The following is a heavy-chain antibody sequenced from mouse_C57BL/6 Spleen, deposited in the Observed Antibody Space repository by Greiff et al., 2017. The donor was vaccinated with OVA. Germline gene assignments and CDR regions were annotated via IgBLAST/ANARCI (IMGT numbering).Heavy chain of an antibody. Sequence: VQLQQPGAELVKPGASVKMSCKASGYTFTSYWITWVKQRPGQGLEWIGDIYPGSGSTNYNEKFKSKATLTVDTSSSTAYMQLSSLTSEDSAVYYGARERDYYGRDFDYWGQGTTLTVSS. D-gene: IGHD1-1*01. CDR2: IYPGSGST. CDR1: GYTFTSYW. J-gene: IGHJ2*01. CDR3: ARERDYYGRDFDY. V-gene: IGHV1-55*01.